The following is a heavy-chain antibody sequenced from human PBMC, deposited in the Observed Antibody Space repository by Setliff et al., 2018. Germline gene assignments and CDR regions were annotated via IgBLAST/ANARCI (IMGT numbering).Heavy chain of an antibody. CDR3: ARSPANGGHDAFDV. J-gene: IGHJ3*01. Sequence: PGGSLRLSCAASGFTFGSYWMSWVRQAPGKGLEWVANIKQDGSQKYYVDSVKGRFTISRDSARNSLYLHMNSLGAEDTAVYFCARSPANGGHDAFDVWGQGTMVTVSS. CDR1: GFTFGSYW. D-gene: IGHD6-25*01. V-gene: IGHV3-7*01. CDR2: IKQDGSQK.